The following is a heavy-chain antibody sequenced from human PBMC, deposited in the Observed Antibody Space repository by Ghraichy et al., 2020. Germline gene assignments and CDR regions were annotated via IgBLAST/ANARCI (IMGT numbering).Heavy chain of an antibody. CDR3: AKDPRLLWFGDPRSGFDY. J-gene: IGHJ4*02. D-gene: IGHD3-10*01. Sequence: GGSLRLSCAASGFTFSSYGMHWVRQAPGKGLEWVAVISYDGSNKYYADSVKGRFTISRDNSKNTLYLQMNSLRAEDTAVYYCAKDPRLLWFGDPRSGFDYWGQGTLVTVSS. CDR1: GFTFSSYG. CDR2: ISYDGSNK. V-gene: IGHV3-30*18.